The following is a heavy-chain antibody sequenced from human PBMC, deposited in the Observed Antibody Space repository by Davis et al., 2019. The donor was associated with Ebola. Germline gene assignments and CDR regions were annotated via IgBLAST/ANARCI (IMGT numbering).Heavy chain of an antibody. Sequence: GESLKISCAASGFTFSSYWMNWVRQAPWKGLEWVSSISSSSSYIYYADSVKGRFTISRDNAKNSLYLQMNSLRAEDTALYYCATLVVITTGDAFDIWGQGTMVTVSS. CDR3: ATLVVITTGDAFDI. J-gene: IGHJ3*02. D-gene: IGHD3-22*01. V-gene: IGHV3-21*04. CDR1: GFTFSSYW. CDR2: ISSSSSYI.